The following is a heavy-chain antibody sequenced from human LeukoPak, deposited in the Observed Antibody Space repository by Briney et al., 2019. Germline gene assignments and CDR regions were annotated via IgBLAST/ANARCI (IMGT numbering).Heavy chain of an antibody. CDR1: GFSFSSYA. J-gene: IGHJ6*03. Sequence: GRALTLSCAASGFSFSSYAMHWLRQAPGKGLAGVAVISYDGSNKYYADSVKGRFTISRDNSKNTLYLQMNSLRAEDTAVYYCARSTRGNLLGYYYYYYMDVWGKGTTVTVSS. CDR2: ISYDGSNK. D-gene: IGHD1-14*01. V-gene: IGHV3-30*04. CDR3: ARSTRGNLLGYYYYYYMDV.